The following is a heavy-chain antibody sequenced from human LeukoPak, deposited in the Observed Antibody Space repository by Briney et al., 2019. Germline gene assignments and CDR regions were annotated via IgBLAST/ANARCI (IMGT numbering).Heavy chain of an antibody. V-gene: IGHV4-61*02. J-gene: IGHJ4*02. CDR1: GGSISSGSYY. CDR3: ARQLPTAAADTRGYFDY. Sequence: TSETLSLTCTVSGGSISSGSYYWSWIRQPAGKGLEWIGRIYTSGSTNYNPSLKSRVTISVDTSKNQFSLKLTSVTAADAAVYFCARQLPTAAADTRGYFDYWGQGTVVTVSS. D-gene: IGHD6-25*01. CDR2: IYTSGST.